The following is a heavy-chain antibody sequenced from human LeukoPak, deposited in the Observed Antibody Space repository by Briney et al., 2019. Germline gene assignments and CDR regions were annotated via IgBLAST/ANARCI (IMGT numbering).Heavy chain of an antibody. D-gene: IGHD3-10*01. CDR3: ARGEYYYYYYMDV. CDR2: FYSGGYT. J-gene: IGHJ6*03. Sequence: GGSLRLSCAASGFTVSSNYMSWIRQAPGKGLEWVSIFYSGGYTYYADSVKGRFTISRDNSKNTLYLHMNSLRAEDTAVYYCARGEYYYYYYMDVWGRGTTVTVSS. CDR1: GFTVSSNY. V-gene: IGHV3-66*02.